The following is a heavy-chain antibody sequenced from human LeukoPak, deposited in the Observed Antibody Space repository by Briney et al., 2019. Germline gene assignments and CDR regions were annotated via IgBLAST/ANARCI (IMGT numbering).Heavy chain of an antibody. CDR1: GYTFTSYG. CDR3: ARGPNYYDSSGFHYRD. V-gene: IGHV1-18*01. Sequence: ASVKVSCKASGYTFTSYGISWVRQAPGQGLEWMGWVSAYNGNTNYAQKLQGRVTMTTDTSTSTAYMELRSLRSDDTAVYYCARGPNYYDSSGFHYRDWGQGTLVTVSS. J-gene: IGHJ4*02. CDR2: VSAYNGNT. D-gene: IGHD3-22*01.